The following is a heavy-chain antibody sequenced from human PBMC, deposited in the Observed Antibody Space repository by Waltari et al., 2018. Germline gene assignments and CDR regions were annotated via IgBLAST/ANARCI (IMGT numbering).Heavy chain of an antibody. CDR1: GASITGDDNY. D-gene: IGHD1-26*01. V-gene: IGHV4-30-4*08. Sequence: ELQESAPGLVMPSQTLSLTCTVSGASITGDDNYWNWIRQTPGKGLEWLGYISYRGTTSHNPALQGRVTISADTSKNQFFMTLTSVTATDTAIYYCSREEQTFDFYGMDVWGPGTTVTVSS. CDR3: SREEQTFDFYGMDV. J-gene: IGHJ6*02. CDR2: ISYRGTT.